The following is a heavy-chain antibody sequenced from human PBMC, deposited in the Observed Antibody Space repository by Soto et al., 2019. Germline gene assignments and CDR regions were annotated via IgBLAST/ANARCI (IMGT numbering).Heavy chain of an antibody. CDR1: GGSVSSGSYY. D-gene: IGHD3-22*01. J-gene: IGHJ4*02. CDR2: IYYSGST. CDR3: ARDGSSGYSYG. Sequence: ETLSLTCTVSGGSVSSGSYYWSWIRQPPGKGLEWIGYIYYSGSTNYNPSLKSRVTISVDTSKNQFSLKLSSVTAADTAVYYCARDGSSGYSYGWGQGTLVTVSS. V-gene: IGHV4-61*01.